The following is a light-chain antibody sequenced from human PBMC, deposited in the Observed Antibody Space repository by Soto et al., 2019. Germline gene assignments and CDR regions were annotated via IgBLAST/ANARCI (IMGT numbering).Light chain of an antibody. J-gene: IGLJ3*02. Sequence: QSALTQPASVSGSPGQSITISCTGTSSDVGSYNLVSWYQQHPGKVPKLIIYEVNKRPSGVSNRFSGSKSGTTASLTPSGLQADDEADYYCCSFAGTSTYWVFGGGTKVTVL. CDR1: SSDVGSYNL. V-gene: IGLV2-23*02. CDR3: CSFAGTSTYWV. CDR2: EVN.